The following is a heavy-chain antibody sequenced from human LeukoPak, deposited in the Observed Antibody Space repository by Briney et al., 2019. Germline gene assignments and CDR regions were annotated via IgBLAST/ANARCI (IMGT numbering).Heavy chain of an antibody. V-gene: IGHV3-66*01. J-gene: IGHJ6*02. CDR1: GFTVSSNY. CDR3: ARDDTDYGDYVREDYYYYGMDV. D-gene: IGHD4-17*01. Sequence: GGSLILSCAASGFTVSSNYMSWVRQAPGKGLEWVSVIYSGGSTYYADSVKGRFTISRDNSKNTLYLQMNSLRAEDTAVYYCARDDTDYGDYVREDYYYYGMDVWGQGTTVTVSS. CDR2: IYSGGST.